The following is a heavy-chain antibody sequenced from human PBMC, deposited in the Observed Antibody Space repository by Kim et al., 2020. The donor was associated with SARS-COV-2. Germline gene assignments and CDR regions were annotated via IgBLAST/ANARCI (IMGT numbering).Heavy chain of an antibody. V-gene: IGHV3-15*01. CDR3: TVLNTYYYGSGSYYLDY. Sequence: VKGRFTISRDDSKNTLYLQMNSLKTEDTAVYYCTVLNTYYYGSGSYYLDYWGQGTLVTVSS. D-gene: IGHD3-10*01. J-gene: IGHJ4*02.